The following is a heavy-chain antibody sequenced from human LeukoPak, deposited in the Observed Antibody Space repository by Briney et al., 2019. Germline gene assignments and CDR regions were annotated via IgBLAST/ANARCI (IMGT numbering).Heavy chain of an antibody. CDR3: ARSGLYQLPGAFDY. J-gene: IGHJ4*02. V-gene: IGHV5-51*01. D-gene: IGHD2-2*01. CDR1: GYSFTNYW. CDR2: IYPGDSDT. Sequence: GESLKISCKDSGYSFTNYWIGWVRQMPGKGLEWMGIIYPGDSDTRYSPSFQGQVTISVDKSISTAYLQWSSLKASDTAMYYCARSGLYQLPGAFDYWGQGTLVTVSS.